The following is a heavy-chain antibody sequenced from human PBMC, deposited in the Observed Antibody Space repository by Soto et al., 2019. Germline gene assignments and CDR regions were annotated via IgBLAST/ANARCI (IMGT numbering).Heavy chain of an antibody. D-gene: IGHD6-13*01. J-gene: IGHJ4*02. V-gene: IGHV3-21*01. CDR3: AREYESRYSSCWFDY. CDR2: ISSSSSDI. CDR1: GFTFSSYS. Sequence: GGSLRLSCAASGFTFSSYSMNWVRQAPGQGLEWVSSISSSSSDIYYADPVKGRFTISRDNAKNSLYLQMNSLRAEDTAVYCCAREYESRYSSCWFDYWGQGTLVTVSS.